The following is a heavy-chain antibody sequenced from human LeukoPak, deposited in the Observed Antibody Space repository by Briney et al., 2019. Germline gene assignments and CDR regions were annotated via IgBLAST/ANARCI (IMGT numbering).Heavy chain of an antibody. Sequence: SGGSLRLSCAASGFTFSNYWISWVRQAPGKGLEWVAVISYDGSNMYYADSVKGRFTISRDNYINTLYLQMNSLRPEDMATFYCARGRETYNFDYWGQGTLVTVSS. CDR1: GFTFSNYW. V-gene: IGHV3-30*03. D-gene: IGHD5-18*01. CDR3: ARGRETYNFDY. J-gene: IGHJ4*02. CDR2: ISYDGSNM.